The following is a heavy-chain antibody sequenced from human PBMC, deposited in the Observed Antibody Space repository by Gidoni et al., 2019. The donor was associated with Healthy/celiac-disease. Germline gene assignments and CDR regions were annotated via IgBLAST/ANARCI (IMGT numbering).Heavy chain of an antibody. CDR3: AKAAYLRTELPGITSDY. CDR2: ISGSGGST. D-gene: IGHD3-10*01. Sequence: EVQLLESGGGLVQPGGSLRLSCAASGFTFSSYAMSWVRQAPGKGLEWVSAISGSGGSTYYADSVKGRFTISRDNSKNTLYLQMNSLRAEDTAVYYCAKAAYLRTELPGITSDYWGQGTLVTVSS. V-gene: IGHV3-23*01. CDR1: GFTFSSYA. J-gene: IGHJ4*02.